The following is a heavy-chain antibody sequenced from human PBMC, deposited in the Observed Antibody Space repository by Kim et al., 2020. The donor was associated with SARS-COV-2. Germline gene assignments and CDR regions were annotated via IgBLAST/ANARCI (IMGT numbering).Heavy chain of an antibody. V-gene: IGHV1-69*06. D-gene: IGHD5-12*01. CDR3: ARDSRIVATPGDY. Sequence: SVKVSCKASGGTFSSYAISWVRQAPGQGLEWMGGIIPIFGTANYAQKFQGRVTITADKSTSTAYMELSSLRSEDTAVYYCARDSRIVATPGDYWGQGTLVTVSS. CDR1: GGTFSSYA. J-gene: IGHJ4*02. CDR2: IIPIFGTA.